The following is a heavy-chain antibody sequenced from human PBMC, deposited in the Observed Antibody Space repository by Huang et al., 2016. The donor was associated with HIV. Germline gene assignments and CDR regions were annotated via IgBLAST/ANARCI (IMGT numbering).Heavy chain of an antibody. V-gene: IGHV2-5*01. Sequence: QITLKESGPTLVKPTQTLTLTCTFSGFSLSTRGVVVGWIRQPPGKALEWLGLIHWNNEKHYNSALRSRLTITKDTSKNQVVLTMADVDPLDTATYYCARRAASGWQQEYFHLWGQGTLVTVSS. CDR2: IHWNNEK. D-gene: IGHD6-19*01. CDR3: ARRAASGWQQEYFHL. CDR1: GFSLSTRGVV. J-gene: IGHJ1*01.